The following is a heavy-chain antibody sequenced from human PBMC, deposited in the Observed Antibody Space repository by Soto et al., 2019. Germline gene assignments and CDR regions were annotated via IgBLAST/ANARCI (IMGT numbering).Heavy chain of an antibody. CDR2: IWYDGSNK. V-gene: IGHV3-33*01. CDR1: GFTFSSYG. CDR3: ARSITMVRGVRFDY. D-gene: IGHD3-10*01. J-gene: IGHJ4*02. Sequence: QVQLVESGGGVVQPGRSLRLSCAASGFTFSSYGMHWVRQAPGKGLEWVAVIWYDGSNKYYADSVKGRFTISRDNXMNTLYLQMNSLRAEDTAVYYCARSITMVRGVRFDYWGQGTLVTVSS.